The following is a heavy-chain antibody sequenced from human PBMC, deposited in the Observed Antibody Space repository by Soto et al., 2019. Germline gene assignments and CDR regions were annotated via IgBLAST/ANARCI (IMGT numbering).Heavy chain of an antibody. CDR1: GFTFSSYG. V-gene: IGHV3-30*18. CDR3: AKDYYIRAVAGFSH. J-gene: IGHJ4*02. CDR2: ISYDGSNK. Sequence: GGSLRLSCAASGFTFSSYGMHWVRQAPGKGLEWVAVISYDGSNKYYADSVKGRFTISRDNSKNTLYLQMNSLRAEDTAVYYCAKDYYIRAVAGFSHWGQGTLVTVSS. D-gene: IGHD6-19*01.